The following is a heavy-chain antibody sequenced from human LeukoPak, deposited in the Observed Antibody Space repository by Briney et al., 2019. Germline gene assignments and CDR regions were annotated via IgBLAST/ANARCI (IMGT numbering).Heavy chain of an antibody. J-gene: IGHJ5*02. D-gene: IGHD1-20*01. CDR1: GFTFSSYS. Sequence: GGSLRLSCAASGFTFSSYSMNWVRQAPGKGLEWVSYISSSSSNIYYADSVKGRFTISRDNAKNSLYLQMNSLRAEDTAVYYCARGVTGTSHWFDPWGQGTLVTVSS. CDR3: ARGVTGTSHWFDP. V-gene: IGHV3-48*04. CDR2: ISSSSSNI.